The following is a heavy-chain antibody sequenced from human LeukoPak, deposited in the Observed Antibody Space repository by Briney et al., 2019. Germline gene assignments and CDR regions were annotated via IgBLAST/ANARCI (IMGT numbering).Heavy chain of an antibody. CDR1: GFTFSTYV. V-gene: IGHV3-30-3*01. J-gene: IGHJ4*02. CDR3: ARGNLYIVATIEDY. Sequence: HPGGSLRLSCAASGFTFSTYVMHWVRQAPGKGLEWVAVISPDGSMKEYADSVKGRFTVSRDNSKNTLYLQMSSLRPEDTSLYYCARGNLYIVATIEDYWGQGTLVTVSS. D-gene: IGHD5-12*01. CDR2: ISPDGSMK.